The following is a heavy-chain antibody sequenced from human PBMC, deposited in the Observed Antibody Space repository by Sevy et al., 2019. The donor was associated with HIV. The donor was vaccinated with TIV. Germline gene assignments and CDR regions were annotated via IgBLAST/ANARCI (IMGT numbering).Heavy chain of an antibody. CDR3: TRAGYYDSSGPLDY. CDR2: IRSKAYGGTT. J-gene: IGHJ4*02. Sequence: GGSLRLSCTASGFTFGDAMSWFRQAPGKGLEWVGFIRSKAYGGTTEYAASVKGRFTISRDDSKSIAYLQMNSLKTEDTAVYYYTRAGYYDSSGPLDYWGQGTLVTVSS. V-gene: IGHV3-49*03. D-gene: IGHD3-22*01. CDR1: GFTFGDA.